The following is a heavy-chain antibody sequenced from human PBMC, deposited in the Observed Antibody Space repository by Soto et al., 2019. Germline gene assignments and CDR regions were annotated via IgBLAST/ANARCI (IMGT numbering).Heavy chain of an antibody. V-gene: IGHV3-48*03. CDR1: GFTFSSYE. CDR3: ARGREMSTIGP. Sequence: GGSPRLSCAASGFTFSSYEITWFRQAPGKGLEWVSYISSSGSTIYYADSVKGRFTISRDNAKNSLHLQMNSLRAEDTAVYYCARGREMSTIGPWGQGSLVTVSS. CDR2: ISSSGSTI. D-gene: IGHD1-1*01. J-gene: IGHJ5*02.